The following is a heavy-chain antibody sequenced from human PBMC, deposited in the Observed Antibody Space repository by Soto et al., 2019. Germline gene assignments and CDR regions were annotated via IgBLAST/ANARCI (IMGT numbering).Heavy chain of an antibody. CDR3: ARDLRAAIPIYYYGMDV. Sequence: HPGGSLRLSCAASGFTFSSYGMHWVRHAPGKGLEWVAVISYDGSNKYYADSVKGRFTISRDNSKNTLYLQMNSLRAEDTAVYYCARDLRAAIPIYYYGMDVWGQGTTVTVSS. CDR1: GFTFSSYG. CDR2: ISYDGSNK. D-gene: IGHD2-21*02. V-gene: IGHV3-30*03. J-gene: IGHJ6*02.